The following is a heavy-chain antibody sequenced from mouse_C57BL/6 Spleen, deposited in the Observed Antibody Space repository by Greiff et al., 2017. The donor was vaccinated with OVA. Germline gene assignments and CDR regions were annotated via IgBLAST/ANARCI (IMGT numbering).Heavy chain of an antibody. Sequence: QVQLQQPGAELVKPGASVKMSCKASGYTFTSYWITWVKQRPGQGLEWIGDIYPGSGSTNYNEKFKSKATLTVDTSSSTAYMQLSSLTSEDSAVYYWAREFPDYYGHWYFDVWGTGTTVTVSS. CDR3: AREFPDYYGHWYFDV. J-gene: IGHJ1*03. D-gene: IGHD1-2*01. CDR1: GYTFTSYW. V-gene: IGHV1-55*01. CDR2: IYPGSGST.